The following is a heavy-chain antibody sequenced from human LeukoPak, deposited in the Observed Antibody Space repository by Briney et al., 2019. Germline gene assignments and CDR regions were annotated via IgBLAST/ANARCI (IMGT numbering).Heavy chain of an antibody. CDR3: ARAGRDDAFDI. D-gene: IGHD3-10*01. Sequence: GGSLRLSCAASGFTFSSYSMNWVRQAPGKGLEWVSSISSSSSYIYYADSVKGRFAISRDNAKNSLYLQMNSLRAEDTAVYYCARAGRDDAFDIWGQGTMVTVSS. V-gene: IGHV3-21*01. CDR1: GFTFSSYS. CDR2: ISSSSSYI. J-gene: IGHJ3*02.